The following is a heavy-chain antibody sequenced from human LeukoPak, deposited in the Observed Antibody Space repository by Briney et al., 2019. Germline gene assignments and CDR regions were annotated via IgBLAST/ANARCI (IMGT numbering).Heavy chain of an antibody. Sequence: SPSETLSLTCAVYGGSFSGYYWSWIRQPPGKGLEWIGEINHSGSTNYNPSLKSRVTISVDTSKNQFSPKLSSVTAADTAVYYCARASWSTVSNRFDPWGQGTPVTVSS. CDR1: GGSFSGYY. CDR3: ARASWSTVSNRFDP. V-gene: IGHV4-34*01. CDR2: INHSGST. J-gene: IGHJ5*02. D-gene: IGHD4-17*01.